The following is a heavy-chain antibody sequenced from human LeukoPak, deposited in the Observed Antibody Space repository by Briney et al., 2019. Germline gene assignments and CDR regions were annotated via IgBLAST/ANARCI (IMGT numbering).Heavy chain of an antibody. J-gene: IGHJ4*02. CDR2: INHSGST. Sequence: SETLSLTCAAYGGSFSGYYWGWIRQPPGKGLEWIGEINHSGSTNYNPSLKSRVTISVDTSKNQFSLKLSFVTAADTAVYYCARGTRWGARFDYWGQGTLVTVSS. V-gene: IGHV4-34*01. CDR3: ARGTRWGARFDY. CDR1: GGSFSGYY. D-gene: IGHD1-26*01.